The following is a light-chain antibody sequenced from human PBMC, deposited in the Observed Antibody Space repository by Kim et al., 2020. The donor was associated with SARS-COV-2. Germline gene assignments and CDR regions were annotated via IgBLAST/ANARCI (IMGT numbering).Light chain of an antibody. J-gene: IGLJ2*01. CDR3: CSYAGSYTFVV. CDR2: YVS. Sequence: QSVTISCTGTSSDVGGYNYVSWYQQHPGKAPKLMIYYVSKRPSGVPDRFSGSKSGNTASLTISGLQAEDEADYYCCSYAGSYTFVVFGGGTQLTVL. CDR1: SSDVGGYNY. V-gene: IGLV2-11*01.